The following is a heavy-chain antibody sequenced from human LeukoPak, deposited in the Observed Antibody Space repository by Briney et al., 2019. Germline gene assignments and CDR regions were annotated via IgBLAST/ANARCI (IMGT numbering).Heavy chain of an antibody. Sequence: GGSLRPSCAASGFTFSSYSMNWVRQAPGKGLEWVSYISSSSSTIYYADSVKGRFTISRDNAKNSLYLQMNSLRAEDTAVYYCARGRGEAGDIVATEIFDYWGQGTLVTVSS. V-gene: IGHV3-48*01. CDR1: GFTFSSYS. CDR2: ISSSSSTI. D-gene: IGHD5-12*01. CDR3: ARGRGEAGDIVATEIFDY. J-gene: IGHJ4*02.